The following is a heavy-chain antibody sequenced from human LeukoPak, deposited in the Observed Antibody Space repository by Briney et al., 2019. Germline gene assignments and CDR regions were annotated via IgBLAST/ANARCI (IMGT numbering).Heavy chain of an antibody. D-gene: IGHD3-22*01. J-gene: IGHJ3*02. CDR1: GYTFTGYY. Sequence: ASVKVSCKASGYTFTGYYMHWVRQAPGQGLEWMGWINPNSGGTNYAQKFQGRVTMTRDTSISTAYMELSRLRSDDTAVYYCARKMIVVVTKGTPDAFDIWGQGTMVTVSS. CDR3: ARKMIVVVTKGTPDAFDI. CDR2: INPNSGGT. V-gene: IGHV1-2*02.